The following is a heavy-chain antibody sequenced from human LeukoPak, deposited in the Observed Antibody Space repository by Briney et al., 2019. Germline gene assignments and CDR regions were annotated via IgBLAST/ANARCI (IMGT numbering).Heavy chain of an antibody. Sequence: PGGSLRLSCAASGFTFNSYGMHWVRQAPGKGLEWVAVIWYDGSNKYYADSVKGRFTISRDNSKNTLYLQMNSLRAEDTAVYYCAMTYSSSWPSLDYWGQGTLVTVSS. D-gene: IGHD6-13*01. CDR2: IWYDGSNK. J-gene: IGHJ4*02. CDR3: AMTYSSSWPSLDY. V-gene: IGHV3-33*01. CDR1: GFTFNSYG.